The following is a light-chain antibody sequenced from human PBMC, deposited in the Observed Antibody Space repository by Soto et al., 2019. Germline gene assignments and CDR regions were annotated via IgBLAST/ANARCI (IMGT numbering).Light chain of an antibody. CDR3: SSFTRSSTDV. J-gene: IGLJ1*01. Sequence: QSALTQPASVSGSPGQSITISWTGTRSDVGAYNVVSCYQQYPGKAPKVMIYEVNNRPSGVSNRFSGSKSGNTASLTISGLQAEDEADYYCSSFTRSSTDVFGSGTKVTVL. V-gene: IGLV2-14*01. CDR2: EVN. CDR1: RSDVGAYNV.